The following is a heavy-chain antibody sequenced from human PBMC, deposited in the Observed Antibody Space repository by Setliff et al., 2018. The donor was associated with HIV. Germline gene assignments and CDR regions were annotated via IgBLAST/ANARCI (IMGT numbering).Heavy chain of an antibody. J-gene: IGHJ1*01. Sequence: PSETLSLTCTVSGGLISSSGSYWGWIRQPPGKGLEWIGNIYSTGRTYYKFSLEIRVTISLDTSKNQLSLNVNSVTAADTATYYCATPGYDDDVFGYIRFWGRGTLVTVSS. CDR3: ATPGYDDDVFGYIRF. D-gene: IGHD5-12*01. V-gene: IGHV4-39*01. CDR2: IYSTGRT. CDR1: GGLISSSGSY.